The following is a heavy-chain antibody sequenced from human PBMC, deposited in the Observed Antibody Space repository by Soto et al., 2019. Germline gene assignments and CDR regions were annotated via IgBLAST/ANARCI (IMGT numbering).Heavy chain of an antibody. V-gene: IGHV3-33*01. J-gene: IGHJ6*02. CDR1: GFTFSNHA. CDR3: ARDGQQLAPYALDV. D-gene: IGHD6-13*01. CDR2: IWYDGSNK. Sequence: QVQLVESGGGVVQPGTSLRLSCTTSGFTFSNHAMHWVRQAPGKGLEWVAQIWYDGSNKYYADSVKGRFTISRDNSRNMVYVQMNSLRVEDTAVYYCARDGQQLAPYALDVWGQGPSVTVSS.